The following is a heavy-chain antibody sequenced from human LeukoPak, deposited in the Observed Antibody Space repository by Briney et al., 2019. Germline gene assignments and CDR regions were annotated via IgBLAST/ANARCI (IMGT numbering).Heavy chain of an antibody. CDR2: MNPNSGNT. V-gene: IGHV1-8*01. J-gene: IGHJ6*02. Sequence: ASVKVSCKASGYTFTSYDINWVRQATGQGLEWMGWMNPNSGNTGYAQKFQGRVTMTRNTSISTAYMELSSLRSEDTAVYYCARGSPLPLQYYYYYYGMDVWGQGTTVTVSS. D-gene: IGHD5-24*01. CDR3: ARGSPLPLQYYYYYYGMDV. CDR1: GYTFTSYD.